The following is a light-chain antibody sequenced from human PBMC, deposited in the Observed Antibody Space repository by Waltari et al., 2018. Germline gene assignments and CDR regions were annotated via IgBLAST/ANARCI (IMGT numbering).Light chain of an antibody. CDR3: CSYAGSYTYV. V-gene: IGLV2-11*01. J-gene: IGLJ1*01. CDR2: DVN. CDR1: SSNVGGYNY. Sequence: QSALAQPRSVSGSPGQSVTISCTGSSSNVGGYNYVSWYQQYPGKAPKLMLYDVNKRHSGGPHRFSGSTSGDTASLTISGLQAEDEADYYCCSYAGSYTYVFGTGTKVTV.